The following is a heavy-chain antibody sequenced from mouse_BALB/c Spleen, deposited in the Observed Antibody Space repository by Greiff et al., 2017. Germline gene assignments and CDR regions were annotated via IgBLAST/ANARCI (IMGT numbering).Heavy chain of an antibody. V-gene: IGHV1-9*01. D-gene: IGHD2-2*01. CDR1: GYTFSSYW. CDR2: ILPGSGST. J-gene: IGHJ3*01. CDR3: ARYYGYDRFAY. Sequence: QVQMKESGAELMKPGASVKISCKATGYTFSSYWIEWVKQRPGHGLEWIGEILPGSGSTNYNEKFKGKATFTADTSSNTAYMQLSSLTSEDSAVYYCARYYGYDRFAYWGQGTLVTVSA.